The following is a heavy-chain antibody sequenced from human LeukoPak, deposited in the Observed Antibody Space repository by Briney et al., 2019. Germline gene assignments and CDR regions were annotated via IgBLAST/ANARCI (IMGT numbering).Heavy chain of an antibody. CDR1: GYTFTSYG. V-gene: IGHV1-18*01. Sequence: ASVKVSCKASGYTFTSYGIRWVRQAPGPGLEWMGWISAYNGNTNYAQRLQGRVTMTTDTSTSTAYMELRSLRSDDTAVYCCARGYDSSGLGYNWFDPWGQGTLVTASS. J-gene: IGHJ5*02. CDR2: ISAYNGNT. CDR3: ARGYDSSGLGYNWFDP. D-gene: IGHD3-22*01.